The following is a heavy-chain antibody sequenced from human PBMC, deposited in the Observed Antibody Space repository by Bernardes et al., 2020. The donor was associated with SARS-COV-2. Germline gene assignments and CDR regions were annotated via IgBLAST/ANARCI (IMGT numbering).Heavy chain of an antibody. Sequence: GRSLRLSCAASGFTLSTYAMHWVRQAPGKGLEWVALISYDGSNKYHADSVKGRFTISRDNSKNTLYLQMNSLRAEDTAVYYCARGYGGNYYYGMDVWGQGTTVTVSS. CDR3: ARGYGGNYYYGMDV. D-gene: IGHD4-17*01. CDR2: ISYDGSNK. J-gene: IGHJ6*02. V-gene: IGHV3-30-3*01. CDR1: GFTLSTYA.